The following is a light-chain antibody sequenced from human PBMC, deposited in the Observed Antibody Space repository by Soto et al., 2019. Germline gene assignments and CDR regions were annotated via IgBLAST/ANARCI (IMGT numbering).Light chain of an antibody. Sequence: EIVLTQSPGTLSLSPGERATLSCRASQSVGSSYLAWYQQKPGQAPRLLIYDASTRATVIPARFNGSGSGTEFTLTISSLQSEDFAVYYCQQYNDWPPITFGQGKRLEIK. CDR1: QSVGSSY. CDR3: QQYNDWPPIT. CDR2: DAS. J-gene: IGKJ5*01. V-gene: IGKV3-15*01.